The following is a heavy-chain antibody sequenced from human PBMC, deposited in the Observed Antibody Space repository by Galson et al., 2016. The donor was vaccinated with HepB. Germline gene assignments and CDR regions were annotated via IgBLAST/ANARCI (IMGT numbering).Heavy chain of an antibody. D-gene: IGHD5-24*01. J-gene: IGHJ4*01. CDR1: GFTFSSYA. CDR3: AREQGKWLQAQYYFDF. CDR2: ISYDGNNK. Sequence: SLRLSCAASGFTFSSYAMHWVRQAPGKGLEWVTIISYDGNNKYYADSVEGRFTISRDNSKHTLYLQMNSLRAEDTAVYYCAREQGKWLQAQYYFDFWGHGILVTVSS. V-gene: IGHV3-30-3*01.